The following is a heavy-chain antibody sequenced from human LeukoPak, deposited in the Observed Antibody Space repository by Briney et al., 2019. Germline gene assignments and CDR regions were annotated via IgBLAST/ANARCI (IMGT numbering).Heavy chain of an antibody. CDR2: IWYDGSNK. J-gene: IGHJ6*02. Sequence: GGSLRLSCAASEFTFSSYGMNWVRQAPGKGLEWVAVIWYDGSNKNYADSVKGRFTISRDNSKNTLYLQMNSLRAEDTAVYYCARDRQLSYYYYGMDVWGQGTTVTVSS. CDR1: EFTFSSYG. CDR3: ARDRQLSYYYYGMDV. D-gene: IGHD1-1*01. V-gene: IGHV3-33*01.